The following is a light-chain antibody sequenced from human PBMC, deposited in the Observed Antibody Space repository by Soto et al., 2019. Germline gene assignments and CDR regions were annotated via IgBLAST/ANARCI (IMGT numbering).Light chain of an antibody. J-gene: IGKJ1*01. CDR3: QASGSSPWP. CDR1: QSVSSSY. CDR2: GAS. Sequence: EIVLTQSPGTLSLSPGERATLSCRASQSVSSSYLAWYQQKPDQAPRLLIYGASSRATGIPDKFSGSGSGTGFTLLISGREPEGLAVYYCQASGSSPWPFGQGTKGESK. V-gene: IGKV3-20*01.